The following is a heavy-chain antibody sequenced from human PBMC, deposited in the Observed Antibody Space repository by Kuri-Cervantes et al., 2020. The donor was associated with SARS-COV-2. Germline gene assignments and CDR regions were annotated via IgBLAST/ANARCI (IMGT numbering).Heavy chain of an antibody. D-gene: IGHD2-2*01. V-gene: IGHV3-21*01. CDR3: ASLGGTSWHDY. CDR1: GFTFSSHS. CDR2: ISSSSSYI. Sequence: GESLKISCAAPGFTFSSHSMNWVRQAPGKGLEWVSSISSSSSYIYYADSVKGRFTISRDNAKNSLYLQMNSLRAEDTAVYYCASLGGTSWHDYWGLGTLVTVSS. J-gene: IGHJ4*02.